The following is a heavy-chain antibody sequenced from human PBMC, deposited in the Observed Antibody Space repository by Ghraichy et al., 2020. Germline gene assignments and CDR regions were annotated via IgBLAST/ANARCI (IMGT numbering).Heavy chain of an antibody. Sequence: GSLRLSCTVSGGSISSYYWSWIRQPPGKGLEWIGYIYYSGSTNYNPSLKSRVTISVDTSKNQFSLKLSSVTAADTAVYYCARAPIYCSGGSCRYSFDYWGQGTLVTVSS. CDR3: ARAPIYCSGGSCRYSFDY. CDR1: GGSISSYY. V-gene: IGHV4-59*01. CDR2: IYYSGST. D-gene: IGHD2-15*01. J-gene: IGHJ4*02.